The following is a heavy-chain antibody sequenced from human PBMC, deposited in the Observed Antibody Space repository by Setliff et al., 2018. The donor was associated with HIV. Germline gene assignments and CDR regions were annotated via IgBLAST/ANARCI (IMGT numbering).Heavy chain of an antibody. D-gene: IGHD2-15*01. J-gene: IGHJ5*02. V-gene: IGHV3-21*01. CDR3: ARDVVVAATSWFDP. CDR2: ISSSSSYI. Sequence: PGESLKISCAASGFTFSSYSMNWVRQAPGKGLEWVSSISSSSSYIYYADSVKGRFTISRDNAKNSLYLQMNSLRAEDTAVYYCARDVVVAATSWFDPWGQGTLVTVPS. CDR1: GFTFSSYS.